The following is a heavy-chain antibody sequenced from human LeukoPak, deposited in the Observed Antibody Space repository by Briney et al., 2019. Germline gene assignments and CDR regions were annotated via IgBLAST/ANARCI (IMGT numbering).Heavy chain of an antibody. Sequence: ASETLSLTCSVSGASFSSSPYYWGWIRQPPGKGLEWIGNFYYGGTTYYNPSLKSRITLSVDRSENHFSLKLSSVTAADTAVYYCARQGEHSGVYYYIDVWGKGTTVTVSS. D-gene: IGHD1-26*01. CDR3: ARQGEHSGVYYYIDV. CDR1: GASFSSSPYY. CDR2: FYYGGTT. J-gene: IGHJ6*03. V-gene: IGHV4-39*01.